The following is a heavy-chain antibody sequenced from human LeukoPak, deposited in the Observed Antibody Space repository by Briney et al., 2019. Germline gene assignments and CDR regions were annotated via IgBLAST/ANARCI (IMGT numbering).Heavy chain of an antibody. CDR1: GGSISSYY. CDR2: IYYSGST. D-gene: IGHD4-23*01. CDR3: ARVGGPRDY. V-gene: IGHV4-59*01. J-gene: IGHJ4*02. Sequence: PSETLSLTCTVSGGSISSYYWSWLRQPPGKGLEWIGYIYYSGSTNYNPSLKSRVTISVDTSKNQFSLKLSSVTAADTAVYYCARVGGPRDYWGQGTLVTVSS.